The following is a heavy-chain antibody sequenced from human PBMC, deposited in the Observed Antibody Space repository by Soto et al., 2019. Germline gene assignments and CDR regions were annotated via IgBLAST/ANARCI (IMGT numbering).Heavy chain of an antibody. Sequence: GGSLRLSCAASGFTFSSYAMSWVRQAPGKGLEWVSAISGSGGSTYYADSVKGRFTISRDNSKNTLYLQMNSLRAEDTAVYYCAKELYYYDSSGYYGDYWGQGTLVTVSS. CDR1: GFTFSSYA. CDR2: ISGSGGST. CDR3: AKELYYYDSSGYYGDY. D-gene: IGHD3-22*01. J-gene: IGHJ4*02. V-gene: IGHV3-23*01.